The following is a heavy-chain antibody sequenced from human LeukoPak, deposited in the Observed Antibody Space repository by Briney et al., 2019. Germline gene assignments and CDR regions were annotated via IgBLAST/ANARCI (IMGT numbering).Heavy chain of an antibody. V-gene: IGHV3-30*02. CDR1: GFTFSSYG. Sequence: GGSLRLSCAASGFTFSSYGMHWVRQAPGKGLEWVAFIRYDGSNKYYADSVKGRFTISRDNSKNTLYLQMNSLRAEDTAVYYCAKTEGAPPYYFDYWGQGTLVTVSS. J-gene: IGHJ4*02. CDR2: IRYDGSNK. D-gene: IGHD1-26*01. CDR3: AKTEGAPPYYFDY.